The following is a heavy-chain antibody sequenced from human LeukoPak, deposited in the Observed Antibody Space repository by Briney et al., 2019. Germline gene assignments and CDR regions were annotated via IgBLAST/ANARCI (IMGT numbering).Heavy chain of an antibody. J-gene: IGHJ6*02. V-gene: IGHV1-18*01. CDR2: ISAYNGNT. Sequence: ASVKVSCKASGYTFTSYGISWVRQAPGQGLEWMGWISAYNGNTNYAQKLQGRVTMTTDTSTSTAYMELRSLRSDDTAVYYCARGKGLDNYYYYGMDVWGQGTTVTVSS. CDR1: GYTFTSYG. D-gene: IGHD1-1*01. CDR3: ARGKGLDNYYYYGMDV.